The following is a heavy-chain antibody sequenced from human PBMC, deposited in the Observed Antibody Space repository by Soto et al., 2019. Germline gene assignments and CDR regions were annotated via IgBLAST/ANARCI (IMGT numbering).Heavy chain of an antibody. CDR1: GGSVSSASYY. V-gene: IGHV4-61*01. J-gene: IGHJ5*01. D-gene: IGHD6-19*01. CDR3: ARTRGSGWYVWFDS. CDR2: VYNSGST. Sequence: TSETLSLTCTVSGGSVSSASYYWSWIRQSPGKGLEWIGYVYNSGSTNCNPSLKSRVTISVDTSKNQFSLKLSPVTAADTAVYYCARTRGSGWYVWFDSWGQGTLVTVSS.